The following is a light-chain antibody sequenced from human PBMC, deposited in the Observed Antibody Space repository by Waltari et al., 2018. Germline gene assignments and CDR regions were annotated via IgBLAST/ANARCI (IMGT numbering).Light chain of an antibody. V-gene: IGKV3-11*01. CDR1: RSVITY. J-gene: IGKJ5*01. Sequence: IVFTQSPATLSLSPGERATLSCRASRSVITYLAWYQQKPGQAPRLLIYDASKRATGIPARFSGSGSGTDFALTISSVEPEDCAVYYCQQRGNWRLTFGQGTRLEIK. CDR2: DAS. CDR3: QQRGNWRLT.